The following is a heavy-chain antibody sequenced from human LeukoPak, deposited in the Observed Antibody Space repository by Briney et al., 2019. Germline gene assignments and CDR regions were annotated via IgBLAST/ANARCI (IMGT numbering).Heavy chain of an antibody. D-gene: IGHD5-18*01. V-gene: IGHV4-39*01. CDR3: ASYVDTARAGRGIDV. CDR2: IYHNGGT. J-gene: IGHJ6*02. Sequence: SETLSLTCTVSGGSISRCTYYWAWIRQRPGKGLEWIGSIYHNGGTYDNLSLKSRTTISVDTSKNQFSLTLSSVTAADAAVYYCASYVDTARAGRGIDVWGQGTTVTVSS. CDR1: GGSISRCTYY.